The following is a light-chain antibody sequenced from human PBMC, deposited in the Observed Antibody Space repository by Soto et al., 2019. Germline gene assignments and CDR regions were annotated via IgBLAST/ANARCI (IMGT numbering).Light chain of an antibody. CDR2: DAS. CDR3: QQRSIWPPA. V-gene: IGKV3-11*01. Sequence: EIVVTQSPATLSLSPGERATLSCRASQSVGTYLAWYQQKPGQAPRLLIYDASNRATGIPVRFSGSGSGTDFTLTISSLEPEDFAVYYCQQRSIWPPAFGGGTKVEIK. CDR1: QSVGTY. J-gene: IGKJ4*01.